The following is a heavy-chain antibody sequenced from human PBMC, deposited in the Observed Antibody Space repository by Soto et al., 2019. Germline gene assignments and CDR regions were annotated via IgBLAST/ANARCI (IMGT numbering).Heavy chain of an antibody. V-gene: IGHV4-34*01. CDR3: ATRITVFVLLIPPFDP. J-gene: IGHJ5*02. CDR2: INHTGGT. CDR1: GGSVNSYN. Sequence: PKKTLSLTCAVYGGSVNSYNWNWIRQPPGKGLEWIGEINHTGGTHYNPSLKSRVTMSVDTSKNQFSLRLSSVTAADTAIYYCATRITVFVLLIPPFDPWGQGSEFTVSS. D-gene: IGHD3-3*01.